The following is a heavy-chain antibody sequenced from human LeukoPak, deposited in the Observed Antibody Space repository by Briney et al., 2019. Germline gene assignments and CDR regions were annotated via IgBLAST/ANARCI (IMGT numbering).Heavy chain of an antibody. D-gene: IGHD3-10*01. J-gene: IGHJ4*02. CDR2: ISAYNGNT. V-gene: IGHV1-18*01. CDR3: ARDGSGVWFDY. CDR1: GYTFSSYD. Sequence: ASVKVSCKPSGYTFSSYDIHWVRQAPGQGLEWMGWISAYNGNTNYAQKLQGRVTMTTDTSTSTAYMELRSLRSDDTAVYYCARDGSGVWFDYWGQGTLVAVSS.